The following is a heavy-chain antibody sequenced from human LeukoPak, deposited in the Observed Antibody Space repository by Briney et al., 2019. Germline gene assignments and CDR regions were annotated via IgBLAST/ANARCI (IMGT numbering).Heavy chain of an antibody. CDR3: ARAMRYYDSSIDY. J-gene: IGHJ4*02. CDR1: GFTFSRYW. CDR2: IRQDGSEK. V-gene: IGHV3-7*01. Sequence: GGSLRLSCAASGFTFSRYWTSWVRQAPGKGLEWVANIRQDGSEKHYLDSVKGRFTISRDNAKNSLYLQMNSLRAEDTAVYYCARAMRYYDSSIDYWGQGTLVTVSS. D-gene: IGHD3-22*01.